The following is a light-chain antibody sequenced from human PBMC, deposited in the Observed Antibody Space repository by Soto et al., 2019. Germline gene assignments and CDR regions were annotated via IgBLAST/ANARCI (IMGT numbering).Light chain of an antibody. Sequence: QLVLTQSPSASASLGASVKLTCTLSSGHSSYAIAWHQQQPEKGPRYLMKLNSDGSHSKGDGIPDRFSGSSSGAERYLTISSRQSEDESDYYCQTWGTGTVVFVGGTKLTVL. CDR1: SGHSSYA. V-gene: IGLV4-69*01. J-gene: IGLJ2*01. CDR2: LNSDGSH. CDR3: QTWGTGTVV.